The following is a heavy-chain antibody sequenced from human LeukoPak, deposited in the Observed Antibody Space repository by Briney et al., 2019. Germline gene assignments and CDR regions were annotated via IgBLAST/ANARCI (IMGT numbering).Heavy chain of an antibody. Sequence: SVKVSCKASGYTFTIHWVRQAPGQGLEWMGGILPIFGSANYAQKFQGRVTITADESTSTAYMELSSLRSEDTAVYYCASVTAVTTKGHGAFDIWGQGTLVTVSS. J-gene: IGHJ3*02. CDR3: ASVTAVTTKGHGAFDI. V-gene: IGHV1-69*13. D-gene: IGHD4-17*01. CDR1: GYTFTIH. CDR2: ILPIFGSA.